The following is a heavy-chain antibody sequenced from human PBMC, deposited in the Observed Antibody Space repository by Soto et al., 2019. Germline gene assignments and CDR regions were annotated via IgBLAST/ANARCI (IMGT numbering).Heavy chain of an antibody. CDR1: GFTFSSYG. D-gene: IGHD3-22*01. V-gene: IGHV3-30*18. CDR3: AKADYYYDSSGYYYFDY. J-gene: IGHJ4*02. Sequence: GGSLRLSCAASGFTFSSYGMHWVRQAPGKGLEWVAGISYDGSNKYYADSVKGRFTISRDNSKNTLYLQMNSLRAEDTAVYYCAKADYYYDSSGYYYFDYWGQGTLVTVSS. CDR2: ISYDGSNK.